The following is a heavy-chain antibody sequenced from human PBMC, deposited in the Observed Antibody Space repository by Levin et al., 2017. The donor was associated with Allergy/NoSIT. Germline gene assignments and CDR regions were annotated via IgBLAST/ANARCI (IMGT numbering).Heavy chain of an antibody. CDR1: GFTFSSYG. V-gene: IGHV3-30*18. Sequence: GGSLRLSCAASGFTFSSYGMHWVRQAPGKGLEWVAVISYDGSNKYYADSVKGRFTISRDNSKNTLYLQMNSLRAEDTAVYYCAKAGDIVATIAPAPYYFDYWGQGTLVTVSS. CDR3: AKAGDIVATIAPAPYYFDY. J-gene: IGHJ4*02. D-gene: IGHD5-12*01. CDR2: ISYDGSNK.